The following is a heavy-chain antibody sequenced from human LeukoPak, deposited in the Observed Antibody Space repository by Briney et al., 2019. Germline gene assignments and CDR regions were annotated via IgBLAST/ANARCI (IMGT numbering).Heavy chain of an antibody. CDR3: ARVNLRGSNYNWFDP. CDR1: GGTFLSHT. V-gene: IGHV1-69*08. J-gene: IGHJ5*02. CDR2: ITPVINTA. Sequence: SVKVSCKTSGGTFLSHTFSWVRQAPGQGLEWMGKITPVINTANYAQTFQGRVSIYADRYTTTVYMDLSGLRPDDTAVYYCARVNLRGSNYNWFDPWGQGTQVTVAS. D-gene: IGHD1-26*01.